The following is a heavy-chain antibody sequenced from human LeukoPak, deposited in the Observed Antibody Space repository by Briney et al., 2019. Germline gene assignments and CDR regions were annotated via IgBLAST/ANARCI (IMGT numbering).Heavy chain of an antibody. CDR1: GYAFTTYS. CDR3: AREHDFLIDYSFGY. Sequence: ASVKVSCKASGYAFTTYSIFWMRQAPGRGLEWMGWINAGNGNTKYSQKLQGRVTITRDTSANTAYVELSSLRSEDTAVYYCAREHDFLIDYSFGYWGQRTLVTVSS. CDR2: INAGNGNT. J-gene: IGHJ4*02. V-gene: IGHV1-3*01. D-gene: IGHD3-3*01.